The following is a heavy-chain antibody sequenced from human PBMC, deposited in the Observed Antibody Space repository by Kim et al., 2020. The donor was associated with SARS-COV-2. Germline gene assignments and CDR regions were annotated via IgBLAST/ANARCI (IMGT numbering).Heavy chain of an antibody. CDR3: ARVGHLGADYWGAQLYYFDI. CDR1: GFTFSRSW. Sequence: GGSLRLSCAASGFTFSRSWMHWVRQAPGKGLVWVSSINSDGSSTSYADSVKVRFTISRDTAKNTLYLQMTSLSAEDTAVYYCARVGHLGADYWGAQLYYFDIWGQGTLVTVAS. V-gene: IGHV3-74*01. CDR2: INSDGSST. J-gene: IGHJ4*02. D-gene: IGHD7-27*01.